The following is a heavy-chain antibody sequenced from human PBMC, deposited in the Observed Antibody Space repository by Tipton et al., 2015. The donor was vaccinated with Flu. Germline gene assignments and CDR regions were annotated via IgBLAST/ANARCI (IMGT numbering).Heavy chain of an antibody. J-gene: IGHJ4*02. D-gene: IGHD3-10*01. CDR3: ARGLYGSGTYQRRYFDS. Sequence: TLSFTCAVYGGSFSGYYWSWIRQPPGKGLEWIGEINHSGSSNYNPSLKSRVTISVDTSKNQFSLKLSSVTAADTAVYYCARGLYGSGTYQRRYFDSWGQGTLVTVSS. CDR1: GGSFSGYY. CDR2: INHSGSS. V-gene: IGHV4-34*01.